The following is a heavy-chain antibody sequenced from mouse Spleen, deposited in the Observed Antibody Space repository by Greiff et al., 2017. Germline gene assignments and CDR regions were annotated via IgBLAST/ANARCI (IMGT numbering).Heavy chain of an antibody. CDR3: ARFTTLVGHFDY. CDR1: GYTFTSFW. V-gene: IGHV1-53*01. D-gene: IGHD1-1*01. Sequence: QVQLQQPGTELVKPGASVKLSCEASGYTFTSFWMHWVKQRPGQGLEWIGNIYPSNGVPKYNEKFKNKATLTVDKSSRTAYMQLSSLTSEDSAVYYCARFTTLVGHFDYWGQGTTLTVSS. CDR2: IYPSNGVP. J-gene: IGHJ2*01.